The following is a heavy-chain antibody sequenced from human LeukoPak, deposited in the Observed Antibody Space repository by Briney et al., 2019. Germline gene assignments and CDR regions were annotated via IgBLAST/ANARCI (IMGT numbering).Heavy chain of an antibody. CDR3: ATETSGSYRRWFDP. V-gene: IGHV1-24*01. J-gene: IGHJ5*02. CDR1: GYTLTELS. Sequence: ASVKVSCKVSGYTLTELSMHWVRQAPGKGLEWMGGFDPEDGETIYAQKFQGRVTMTEDTSTDTAYMELSSLRSEDTAVYYCATETSGSYRRWFDPWGRGTLVTVSS. CDR2: FDPEDGET. D-gene: IGHD1-26*01.